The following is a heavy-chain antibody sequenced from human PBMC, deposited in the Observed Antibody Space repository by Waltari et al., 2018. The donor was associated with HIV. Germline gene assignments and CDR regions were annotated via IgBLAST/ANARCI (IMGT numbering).Heavy chain of an antibody. CDR3: ARDHHCSGGSCYRYFQH. Sequence: QVQLQQWGAGLLTPSETLSLTCAVYGGSFRGYSRSWLRQPPGKGLEWIGEINHSGSTNYNPSLKSRVTISVDTSKNQFSLKLSSVTAADTAVYYCARDHHCSGGSCYRYFQHWGQGTLVTVSS. J-gene: IGHJ1*01. D-gene: IGHD2-15*01. CDR1: GGSFRGYS. V-gene: IGHV4-34*01. CDR2: INHSGST.